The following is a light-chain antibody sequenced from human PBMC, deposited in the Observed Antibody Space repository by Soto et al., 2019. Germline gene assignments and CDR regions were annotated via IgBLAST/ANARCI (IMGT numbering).Light chain of an antibody. CDR3: QQSYSSPPT. Sequence: EVVMTQSPATLSVSPGERATLSCRASESVSRNLAWHQQKPGQAPRLLIYAASTRATGIPDRFSGSGSGTDFALTISRLEPEDFAVYYCQQSYSSPPTFGQGTKVDIK. CDR1: ESVSRN. CDR2: AAS. V-gene: IGKV3D-15*01. J-gene: IGKJ1*01.